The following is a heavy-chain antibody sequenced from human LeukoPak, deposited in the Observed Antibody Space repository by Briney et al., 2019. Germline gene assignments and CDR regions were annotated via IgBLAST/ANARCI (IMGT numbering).Heavy chain of an antibody. CDR1: GYTFRDYD. CDR2: ISAYSGNT. J-gene: IGHJ4*02. CDR3: ARGGTNLEY. D-gene: IGHD1-1*01. V-gene: IGHV1-18*01. Sequence: ASVKVSCKASGYTFRDYDFNWVRQAPGKGLEWMGWISAYSGNTKYAQDLQGRLTMTTDTSTTTAYIELSSLTSDDTAVYYCARGGTNLEYWGQGTLVTVSS.